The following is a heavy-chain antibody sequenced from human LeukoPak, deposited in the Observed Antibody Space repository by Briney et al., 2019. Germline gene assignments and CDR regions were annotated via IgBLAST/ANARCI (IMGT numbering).Heavy chain of an antibody. CDR1: GGSITGFF. Sequence: SESLSLTCAVSGGSITGFFWTWIRQPAGEGLQYIGRIFSSGGANYNPSLQSRVAMSVDTSQNLFSLKLTSVTAADTAVYFCARVATPDVSSPLDFWGQGILVTVSS. D-gene: IGHD6-19*01. CDR3: ARVATPDVSSPLDF. J-gene: IGHJ4*02. V-gene: IGHV4-4*07. CDR2: IFSSGGA.